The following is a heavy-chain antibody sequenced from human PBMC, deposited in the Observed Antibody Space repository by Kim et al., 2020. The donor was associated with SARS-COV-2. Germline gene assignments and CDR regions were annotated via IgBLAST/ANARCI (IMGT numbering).Heavy chain of an antibody. D-gene: IGHD3-10*01. Sequence: GGSLRLSCAASGFTFSSYGMHWVRQAPGKGLEWVAVIWYDGSNKYYADSVKGRFTISRDNSKNTLYLQMNSLRAEDTAVYYCARENMVRGSAIASFDYWGQGTLVTVSS. CDR3: ARENMVRGSAIASFDY. CDR1: GFTFSSYG. V-gene: IGHV3-33*01. J-gene: IGHJ4*02. CDR2: IWYDGSNK.